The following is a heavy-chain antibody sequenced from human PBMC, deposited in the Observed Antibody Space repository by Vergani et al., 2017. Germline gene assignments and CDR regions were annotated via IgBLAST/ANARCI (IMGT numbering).Heavy chain of an antibody. D-gene: IGHD1-1*01. CDR3: ARHTTYSDS. CDR2: IYLADSDT. Sequence: EVELVQSGPEMRKPGESLKTSCKGSEYSIGNYWIGWVRQMPGKGLEWMGIIYLADSDTRYNPSFQGQVTISADKSISTSFLQWDSLKASDTALYYCARHTTYSDSWGQGTLVTVSS. J-gene: IGHJ4*02. CDR1: EYSIGNYW. V-gene: IGHV5-51*01.